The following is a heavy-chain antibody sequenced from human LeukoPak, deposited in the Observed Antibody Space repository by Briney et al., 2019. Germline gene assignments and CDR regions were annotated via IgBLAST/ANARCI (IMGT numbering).Heavy chain of an antibody. CDR1: GGSISSGGYY. Sequence: TPSQTLSLTCTGSGGSISSGGYYWSWIRQPPGKGLEWIGYIYYSGSTNYNPSLKSRVTISVDTSKNQFSLKLSSVTAADTAVYYCARQEGATTVDYWGQGTLVTVSS. V-gene: IGHV4-61*08. J-gene: IGHJ4*02. CDR3: ARQEGATTVDY. D-gene: IGHD1-26*01. CDR2: IYYSGST.